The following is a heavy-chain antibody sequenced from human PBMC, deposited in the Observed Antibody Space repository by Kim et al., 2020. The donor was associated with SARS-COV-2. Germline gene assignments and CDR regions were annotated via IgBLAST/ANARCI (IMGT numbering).Heavy chain of an antibody. J-gene: IGHJ4*02. CDR3: AKGNDYGDYGGFDY. D-gene: IGHD4-17*01. V-gene: IGHV3-23*01. CDR1: GFTFSSYA. CDR2: ISGRDTST. Sequence: GGSLRLSCAASGFTFSSYAMSWVRQAPGKGLEWVSSISGRDTSTYYADSVKGRFTISRDNSKNTLYLQMNSLIVEDTAVYYCAKGNDYGDYGGFDYWGQGTLVTVSS.